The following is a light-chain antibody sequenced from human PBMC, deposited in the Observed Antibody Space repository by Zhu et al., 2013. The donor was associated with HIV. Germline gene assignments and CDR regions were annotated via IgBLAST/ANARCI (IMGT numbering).Light chain of an antibody. V-gene: IGKV1-39*01. CDR2: GAT. J-gene: IGKJ5*01. CDR3: QQFTSYPII. CDR1: QSVDGY. Sequence: DIQMTQSPSSLSAFVGDRVTITCRASQSVDGYLNWYQQKPGKAPQLLISGATNLQSGVPSRFSGSGSGTDFTLTINSLQPEDFATYYCQQFTSYPIIFGQGTRLEIK.